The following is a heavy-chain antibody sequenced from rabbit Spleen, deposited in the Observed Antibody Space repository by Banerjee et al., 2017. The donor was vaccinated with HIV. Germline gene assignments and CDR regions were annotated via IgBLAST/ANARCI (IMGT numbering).Heavy chain of an antibody. J-gene: IGHJ6*01. V-gene: IGHV1S40*01. CDR1: GFDFSRNG. D-gene: IGHD8-1*01. CDR2: IAGSSSGFT. Sequence: QSLEESGGDLVKPGASLTLTCTASGFDFSRNGMCWVRQAPGKGLEWISCIAGSSSGFTYSATWAKGRFTCSKTSSTTVTLQMTSLTVADTATYFCARDTGSSFSSYGMDLWGPGTLVTVS. CDR3: ARDTGSSFSSYGMDL.